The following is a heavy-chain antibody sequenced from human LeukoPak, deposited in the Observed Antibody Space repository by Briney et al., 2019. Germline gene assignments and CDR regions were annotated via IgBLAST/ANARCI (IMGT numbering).Heavy chain of an antibody. V-gene: IGHV4-4*07. CDR2: IYTSGST. Sequence: SETLSPICTVSAGSISSYYWSSIRQPAGKGPEWIGRIYTSGSTNYNPSLKSRATMSVDTSKNQFSLKLSSVPAADTAVYYCASQPYSGYGGNNWFDPWGQGTLVTVSS. J-gene: IGHJ5*02. D-gene: IGHD5-12*01. CDR3: ASQPYSGYGGNNWFDP. CDR1: AGSISSYY.